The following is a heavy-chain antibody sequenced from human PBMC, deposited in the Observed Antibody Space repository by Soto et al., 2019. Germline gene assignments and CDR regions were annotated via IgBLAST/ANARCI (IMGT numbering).Heavy chain of an antibody. Sequence: QVQLVESGGGVVQPGRSLRLSCAASGFTFSSYATHWVRQAPGKGLEWVAVISYDGRNKYYADSVKGRFTISRDNSRSTRYLQMNSLRAEDTAVYYCARETDGVYVWGQGTTVTVSS. CDR3: ARETDGVYV. J-gene: IGHJ6*02. V-gene: IGHV3-30*04. CDR2: ISYDGRNK. CDR1: GFTFSSYA.